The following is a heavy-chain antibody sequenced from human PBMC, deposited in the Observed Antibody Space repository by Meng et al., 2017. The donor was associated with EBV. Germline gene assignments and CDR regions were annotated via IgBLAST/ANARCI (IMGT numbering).Heavy chain of an antibody. D-gene: IGHD3-16*02. CDR2: ISAYNGNT. CDR1: GYTFTSYG. CDR3: ARVRTFGGVIPPDY. V-gene: IGHV1-18*01. J-gene: IGHJ4*02. Sequence: QLQLVQFGAEVKKPGRPVKVSCKASGYTFTSYGIMWVRQAPGQGLEWMGWISAYNGNTNYAQKLQGRVTMTTDTSTSTAYMELRSLRSDDTAVYYCARVRTFGGVIPPDYWGQGTLVTVSS.